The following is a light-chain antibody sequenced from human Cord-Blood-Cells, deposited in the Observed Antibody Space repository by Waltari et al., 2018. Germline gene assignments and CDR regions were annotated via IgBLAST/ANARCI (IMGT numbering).Light chain of an antibody. Sequence: DIVMTQSTDSLAVSLGERATINCKSSQSVLYSSNNKNYLAWYQQKPGQPPKLIIYWASTRESGVPNRCSGGGSGTDFTLTISSLQAEDVAVYYCQQYYSTPYTFGQGTKLEIK. V-gene: IGKV4-1*01. CDR2: WAS. CDR1: QSVLYSSNNKNY. J-gene: IGKJ2*01. CDR3: QQYYSTPYT.